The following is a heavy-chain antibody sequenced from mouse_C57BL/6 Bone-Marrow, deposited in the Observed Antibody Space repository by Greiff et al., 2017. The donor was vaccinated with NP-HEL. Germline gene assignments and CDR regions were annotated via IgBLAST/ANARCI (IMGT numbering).Heavy chain of an antibody. J-gene: IGHJ2*01. CDR1: GFTFSSYA. V-gene: IGHV5-4*01. CDR3: AREHYDYDLDY. Sequence: EVKLVESGGGLVKPGGSLKLSCAASGFTFSSYAMSWVRQTPEKRLEWVATISDGGSYTYYPDNVKGRFTISRDNAKNNLYLQMSHLKSEDTAMYYCAREHYDYDLDYWGQGTTLTVSS. CDR2: ISDGGSYT. D-gene: IGHD2-4*01.